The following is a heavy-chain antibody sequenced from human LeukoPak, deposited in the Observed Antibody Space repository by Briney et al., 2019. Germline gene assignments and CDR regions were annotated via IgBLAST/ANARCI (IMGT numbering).Heavy chain of an antibody. V-gene: IGHV4-30-4*01. CDR3: ARAPPPYDYVWGSYRYFDY. CDR2: IYYSGST. CDR1: GGSISSGDYY. D-gene: IGHD3-16*02. Sequence: SETLSLTCTVSGGSISSGDYYWSWIRQPPGKGLEWIGYIYYSGSTYYNPSLKSRVTISVDTSKNQFSLKLSSVTAADTAVYSWARAPPPYDYVWGSYRYFDYWGQGTLVTVSS. J-gene: IGHJ4*02.